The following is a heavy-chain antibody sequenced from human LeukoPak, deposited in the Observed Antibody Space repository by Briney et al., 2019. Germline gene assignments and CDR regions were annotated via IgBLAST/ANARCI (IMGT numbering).Heavy chain of an antibody. CDR1: RFTFNNYA. J-gene: IGHJ4*02. Sequence: GRSLTLSCAASRFTFNNYAVNWVRQAPGKGLDWVAIISSDGTKKYYADSVTGRFTISRDNSKNTVFLQMNSLRDEDTAIHYCAREVGYSDYWGQGTLVTVSS. CDR2: ISSDGTKK. D-gene: IGHD5-12*01. V-gene: IGHV3-30*04. CDR3: AREVGYSDY.